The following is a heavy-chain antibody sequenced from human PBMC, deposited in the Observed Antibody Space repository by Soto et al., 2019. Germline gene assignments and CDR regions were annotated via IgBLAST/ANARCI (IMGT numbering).Heavy chain of an antibody. Sequence: GGSLRLSCTGSGFNFRDYAMVWFRQAPGKGLEWVGFITSQRYGGTTEFAPSVKGRFMNSMHLQMNSLRAEDTAVYYCARDQVPGLDAFDIWGQGTMVTVSS. CDR1: GFNFRDYA. V-gene: IGHV3-49*03. CDR2: ITSQRYGGTT. CDR3: ARDQVPGLDAFDI. J-gene: IGHJ3*02.